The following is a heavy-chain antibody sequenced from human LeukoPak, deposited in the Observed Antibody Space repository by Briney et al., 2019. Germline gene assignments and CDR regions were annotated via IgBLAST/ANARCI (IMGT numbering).Heavy chain of an antibody. D-gene: IGHD2-15*01. CDR3: ARVRGDCSGGSCYYYFDY. CDR2: VYYSGST. CDR1: GGSISSYY. Sequence: SETLSLTCTVSGGSISSYYWSWIRQSPGKGLKWIGYVYYSGSTNYNPSLKSRVTISVDTAKNQFSLKLSSVTAADTAVYYCARVRGDCSGGSCYYYFDYWGQGTLVTVSS. J-gene: IGHJ4*02. V-gene: IGHV4-59*01.